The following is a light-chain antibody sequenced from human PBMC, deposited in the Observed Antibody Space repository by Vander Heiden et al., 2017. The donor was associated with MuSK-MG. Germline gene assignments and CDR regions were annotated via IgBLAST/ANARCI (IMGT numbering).Light chain of an antibody. CDR2: AAS. CDR1: QSIGTT. Sequence: DIQMTQSPASLSASVGDRVTLTCRASQSIGTTLNWYQQKPGKVPKLLIYAASHLESGVPARFSGGGSGTDFTLTISPLQPEDFATYYCQQNYAAPVTFGQGTKVEIK. CDR3: QQNYAAPVT. J-gene: IGKJ2*01. V-gene: IGKV1-39*01.